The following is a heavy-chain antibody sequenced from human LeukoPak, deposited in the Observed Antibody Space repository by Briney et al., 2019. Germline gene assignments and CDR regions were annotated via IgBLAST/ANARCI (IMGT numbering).Heavy chain of an antibody. CDR2: ISSSSSYI. CDR1: GFTFSSYS. V-gene: IGHV3-21*01. CDR3: ARGSWLRRPWGFDY. J-gene: IGHJ4*02. D-gene: IGHD5-12*01. Sequence: PGGSLRLSCAASGFTFSSYSMNWVRQAPGKGLEWVSSISSSSSYIYYADSVKGRFTISRDKSKNTLYLQMNSLRAEDTAVYYCARGSWLRRPWGFDYWGQGTLVTVSS.